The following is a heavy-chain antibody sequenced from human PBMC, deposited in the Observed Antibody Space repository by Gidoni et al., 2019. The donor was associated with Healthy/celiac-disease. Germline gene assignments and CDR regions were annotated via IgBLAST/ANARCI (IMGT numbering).Heavy chain of an antibody. CDR2: ISSSSSYT. CDR1: GFTSIHYY. CDR3: ARDLKFVGDTDRAFDI. D-gene: IGHD1-26*01. Sequence: QVQLVESGGGLVKPGGSLRLSRAASGFTSIHYYMSWIRQAPGKGLEWVSYISSSSSYTNYADSVKGRFTIARDNAKNSLYLQMNSLRAKDTAVYYCARDLKFVGDTDRAFDIWGQGTMVTVSS. J-gene: IGHJ3*02. V-gene: IGHV3-11*06.